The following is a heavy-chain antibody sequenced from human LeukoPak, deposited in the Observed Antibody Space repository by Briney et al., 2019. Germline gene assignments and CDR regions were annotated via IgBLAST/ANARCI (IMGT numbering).Heavy chain of an antibody. CDR3: ARNYYDSSGYYYHDY. V-gene: IGHV3-33*01. D-gene: IGHD3-22*01. J-gene: IGHJ4*02. Sequence: GGSLRLSCAASRFTFSSYGMHWVRQAPGKGLEWVAVIWYDGSNKYYADSVKGRFTISRDNSKNTLYLRMNSLRAEDTAVYYCARNYYDSSGYYYHDYWGQGTLVTVSS. CDR2: IWYDGSNK. CDR1: RFTFSSYG.